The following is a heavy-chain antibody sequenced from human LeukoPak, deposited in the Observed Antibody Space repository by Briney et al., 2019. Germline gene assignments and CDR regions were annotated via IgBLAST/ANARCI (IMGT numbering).Heavy chain of an antibody. CDR1: GGSISSYY. D-gene: IGHD3-10*01. CDR3: ARGETYYYGSGSISYFDY. Sequence: SETLSLTCSVSGGSISSYYWSWIRQPPGKGLEWIGYIYYSGSTYYNPSLKSRVTISVDTSKNQFSLKLSSVTAADTAVYYCARGETYYYGSGSISYFDYWGQGTLVTASS. CDR2: IYYSGST. V-gene: IGHV4-59*08. J-gene: IGHJ4*02.